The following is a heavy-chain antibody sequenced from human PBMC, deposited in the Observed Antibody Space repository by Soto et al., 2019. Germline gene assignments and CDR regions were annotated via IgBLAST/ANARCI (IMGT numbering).Heavy chain of an antibody. V-gene: IGHV3-23*01. CDR1: GFTFSSYA. Sequence: PGGSLRLSCAASGFTFSSYAMSWVRQAPGKGLEWVSAISGSGGSTYYADSVKGRFTISRDNSNNTLYLKQNSLRAEDTAVYYCAKFRDCSSTSCFEFWFEPWGQGALVTVSS. CDR2: ISGSGGST. D-gene: IGHD2-2*01. J-gene: IGHJ5*02. CDR3: AKFRDCSSTSCFEFWFEP.